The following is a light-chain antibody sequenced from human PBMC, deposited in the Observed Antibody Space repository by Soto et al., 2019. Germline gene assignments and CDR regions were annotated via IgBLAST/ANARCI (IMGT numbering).Light chain of an antibody. J-gene: IGKJ4*01. CDR2: DAS. V-gene: IGKV3-11*01. CDR3: QQRSNWPST. CDR1: QSVSSY. Sequence: EIVLTQSPATLSLSPGDRATLSCRASQSVSSYLAWYQQKPGQAPRLLIYDASNRATGIPARFSGSGSGTDFTLTITSLEPEDFAFYYCQQRSNWPSTFGGGTPVEIK.